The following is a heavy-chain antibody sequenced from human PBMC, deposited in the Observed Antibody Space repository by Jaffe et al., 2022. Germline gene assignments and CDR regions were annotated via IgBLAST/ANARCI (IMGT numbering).Heavy chain of an antibody. V-gene: IGHV3-73*02. CDR3: TRHSGSGWYGPNFDY. Sequence: EVQLVESGGGLVQPGGSLKLSCAASGFTFSGSAMHWVRQASGKGLEWVGRIRSKANSYATAYAASVKGRFTISRDDSKNTAYLQMNSLKTEDTAVYYCTRHSGSGWYGPNFDYWGQGTLVTVSS. D-gene: IGHD6-19*01. J-gene: IGHJ4*02. CDR2: IRSKANSYAT. CDR1: GFTFSGSA.